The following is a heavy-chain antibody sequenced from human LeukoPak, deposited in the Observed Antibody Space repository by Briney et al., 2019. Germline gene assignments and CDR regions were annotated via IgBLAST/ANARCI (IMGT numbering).Heavy chain of an antibody. CDR2: INHSGST. V-gene: IGHV4-34*01. Sequence: SETLSLTCAVYGGSFRGYYWSWIRQPPGKGLEWIGEINHSGSTNYNPSLKSRVTISVDTSKNQFSLKLSSVTAADTAVYYCARELGDYVVSSRLYYYYYYYMDVWGKGTTVTVSS. J-gene: IGHJ6*03. CDR3: ARELGDYVVSSRLYYYYYYYMDV. CDR1: GGSFRGYY. D-gene: IGHD4-17*01.